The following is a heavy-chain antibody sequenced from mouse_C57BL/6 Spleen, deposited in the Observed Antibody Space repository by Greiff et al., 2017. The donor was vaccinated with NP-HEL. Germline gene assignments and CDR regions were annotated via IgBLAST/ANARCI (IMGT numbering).Heavy chain of an antibody. Sequence: VQLQQPGAELVMPGASVKLSCKASGYTFTSYWMHWVKQRPGQGLEWIGEIDPSDSYTNYNQKFKGKSTLTVDKSSSTAYMQLSSLTSEDSAVYYCARSYYYGSSYVRYFDVWGTGTTVTVSS. CDR1: GYTFTSYW. D-gene: IGHD1-1*01. CDR3: ARSYYYGSSYVRYFDV. J-gene: IGHJ1*03. V-gene: IGHV1-69*01. CDR2: IDPSDSYT.